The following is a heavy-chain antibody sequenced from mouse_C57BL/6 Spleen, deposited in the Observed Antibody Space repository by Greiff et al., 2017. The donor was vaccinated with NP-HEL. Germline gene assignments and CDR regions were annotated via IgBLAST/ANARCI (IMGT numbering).Heavy chain of an antibody. CDR3: ARHDYYSNLFDY. CDR2: ISSGGSYT. D-gene: IGHD2-5*01. Sequence: EVMLVESGGDLVKPGGSLKLSCAASGFTFSSYGMSWVRQTPDKRLEWVATISSGGSYTYYPDSVKGRFTISRDNAKNTLYLQMSSLKSEDTAMYYCARHDYYSNLFDYWGQGTTLTVSS. J-gene: IGHJ2*01. V-gene: IGHV5-6*02. CDR1: GFTFSSYG.